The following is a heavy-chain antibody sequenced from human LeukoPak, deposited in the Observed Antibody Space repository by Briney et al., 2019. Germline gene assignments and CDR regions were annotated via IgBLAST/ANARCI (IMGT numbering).Heavy chain of an antibody. CDR2: INPNSGGT. D-gene: IGHD1-26*01. J-gene: IGHJ4*02. CDR1: GYTFTDYY. CDR3: XXEGPXXXAXXLVDY. Sequence: ASVKVSCKASGYTFTDYYMHWVRQAPGQGLEWMGWINPNSGGTNYAQKFQGRATMTRDTSISAAYMERSGLRANTPAGYKCXXEGPXXXAXXLVDYWXQGTLVTVSS. V-gene: IGHV1-2*02.